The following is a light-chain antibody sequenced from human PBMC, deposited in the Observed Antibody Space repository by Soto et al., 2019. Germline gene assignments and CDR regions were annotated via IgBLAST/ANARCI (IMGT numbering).Light chain of an antibody. J-gene: IGKJ3*01. V-gene: IGKV3-11*01. CDR2: DAS. CDR3: QHRHN. Sequence: EIVLTQSPATLSLSPGERATLSCRASQSVSSDFACYQQKPGQAPRLLIYDASNRATSIPARFSGSGSGTDFTLTTSSLEPEDFAVYYCQHRHNFGPGTKVDIK. CDR1: QSVSSD.